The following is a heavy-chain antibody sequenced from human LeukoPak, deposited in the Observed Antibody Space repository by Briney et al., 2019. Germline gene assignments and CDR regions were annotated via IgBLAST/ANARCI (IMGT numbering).Heavy chain of an antibody. CDR2: INHSGST. J-gene: IGHJ4*02. CDR3: ARLGGSYSAGSPNPLDY. D-gene: IGHD1-26*01. CDR1: GGSFSGYY. Sequence: SATQSLTCAVYGGSFSGYYWSWTRQPPGKGLEWIGEINHSGSTNYNPSLKSRATISVDTSKNQFSLKLSSLTAADTAVYYCARLGGSYSAGSPNPLDYWGQGTLVTVSS. V-gene: IGHV4-34*01.